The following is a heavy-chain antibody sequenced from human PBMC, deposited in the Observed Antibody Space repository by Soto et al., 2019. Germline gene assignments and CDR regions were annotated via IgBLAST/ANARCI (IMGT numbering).Heavy chain of an antibody. CDR2: IYYSGST. V-gene: IGHV4-31*03. CDR1: GGSISSGGYY. Sequence: SETLSLTCTVSGGSISSGGYYWSWIRQHPGKGLEWIGYIYYSGSTYYNPSLKSRVTISVDTSKNQFSLKLSSVTAADTAVYYCAREQYVPNANAYNWFDPWGQGTLVTVSS. J-gene: IGHJ5*02. D-gene: IGHD3-16*01. CDR3: AREQYVPNANAYNWFDP.